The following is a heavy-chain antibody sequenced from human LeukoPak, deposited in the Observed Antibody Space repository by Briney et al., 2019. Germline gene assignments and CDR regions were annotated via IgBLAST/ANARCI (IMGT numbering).Heavy chain of an antibody. J-gene: IGHJ3*02. D-gene: IGHD6-19*01. CDR1: GFTFSSYG. Sequence: GRSLRLSCAASGFTFSSYGMHWVRQAPGKGLEWVAVIWYDGSNKYYADSVKGRFTISRDNSKNTLYLQMNSLRAEDTAVYYCAGDVAVAGTPDAFDIWGQGTMVTVSS. CDR2: IWYDGSNK. V-gene: IGHV3-33*01. CDR3: AGDVAVAGTPDAFDI.